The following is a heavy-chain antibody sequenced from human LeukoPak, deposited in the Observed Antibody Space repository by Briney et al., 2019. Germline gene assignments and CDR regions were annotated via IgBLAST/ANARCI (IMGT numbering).Heavy chain of an antibody. CDR1: GYTLTELS. D-gene: IGHD3-10*01. V-gene: IGHV1-24*01. J-gene: IGHJ6*02. Sequence: GASVKVSCKVSGYTLTELSMHWVRQVPGKGLERRGGFDPEDGETLYAQKFQGRVTMTEDTSTDTAYMELSSLRSEDTVVYYCATDQRGAGLGFRYGSGSYNGMDVWGQGTTVTVSS. CDR3: ATDQRGAGLGFRYGSGSYNGMDV. CDR2: FDPEDGET.